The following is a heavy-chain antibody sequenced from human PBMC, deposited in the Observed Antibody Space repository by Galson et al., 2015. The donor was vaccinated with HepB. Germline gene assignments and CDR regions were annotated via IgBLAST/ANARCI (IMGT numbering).Heavy chain of an antibody. Sequence: SLRLSCAASGFTFSNSYMSWVRQAPGKGLEWVANINQDGSEIYYVGSVKGRFTISRDNAKNSLYLQMDSLGADDPAMYYCARGSQFDFYYFYAMDVWGQGTTVTVSS. CDR1: GFTFSNSY. CDR2: INQDGSEI. J-gene: IGHJ6*02. V-gene: IGHV3-7*01. CDR3: ARGSQFDFYYFYAMDV. D-gene: IGHD2/OR15-2a*01.